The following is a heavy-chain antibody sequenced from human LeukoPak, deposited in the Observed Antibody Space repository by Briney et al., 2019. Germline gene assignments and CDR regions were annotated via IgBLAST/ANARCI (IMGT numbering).Heavy chain of an antibody. V-gene: IGHV4-31*03. D-gene: IGHD5-24*01. CDR3: ARGGRDGYRYYFDC. CDR1: GGSISSGDYY. Sequence: SETLSLTCTVSGGSISSGDYYWSWIRQHPGKGLEWIGYIYYSGSTYYNPSLKSRVTISVDTSKNQFSLKLSSVTAADTAVYYCARGGRDGYRYYFDCWGQGTLVTVSS. J-gene: IGHJ4*02. CDR2: IYYSGST.